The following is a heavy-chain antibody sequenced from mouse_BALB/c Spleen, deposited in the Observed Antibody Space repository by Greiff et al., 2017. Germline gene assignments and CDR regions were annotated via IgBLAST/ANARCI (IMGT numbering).Heavy chain of an antibody. Sequence: QVQLQQSGAELVKPGASVKLSCKASGYTFTSYYMYWVKQRPGQGLEWIGEINPSNGGTNFNEKFKSKATLTVDKSSSTAYMQLSSLTSEDSAVYYCTRGAATRFADWGQGTLVTVSA. J-gene: IGHJ3*01. V-gene: IGHV1S81*02. CDR3: TRGAATRFAD. D-gene: IGHD2-13*01. CDR1: GYTFTSYY. CDR2: INPSNGGT.